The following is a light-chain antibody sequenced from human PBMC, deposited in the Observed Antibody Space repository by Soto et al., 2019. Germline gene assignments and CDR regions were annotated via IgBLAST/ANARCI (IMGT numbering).Light chain of an antibody. Sequence: ENVLTQSPGTVSLSPGERATLSCRASQGVTSNHLAWYQQKPGQAPRRLIYGVFNRATGIPDRFSGSGSGTAFTLTIARLEPEDSAVYFCQHYDGSPRTFGQGTKLVIK. V-gene: IGKV3-20*01. CDR1: QGVTSNH. CDR2: GVF. J-gene: IGKJ2*01. CDR3: QHYDGSPRT.